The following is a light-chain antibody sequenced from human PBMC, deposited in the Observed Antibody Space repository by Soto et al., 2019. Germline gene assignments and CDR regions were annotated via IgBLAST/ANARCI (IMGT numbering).Light chain of an antibody. Sequence: DIQMTQSPSTLSASVLDRVTITCRASQSISSWLAWYQQKPGKAPKLLIYDASSLESGVPSRFSGSGSGTDFTLTISSLQPEDFATYYCQQSYSTLTFGGGTKVDIK. V-gene: IGKV1-5*01. CDR2: DAS. CDR3: QQSYSTLT. CDR1: QSISSW. J-gene: IGKJ4*01.